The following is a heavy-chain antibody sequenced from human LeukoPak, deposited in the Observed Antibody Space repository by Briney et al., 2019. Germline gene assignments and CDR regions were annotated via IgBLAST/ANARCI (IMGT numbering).Heavy chain of an antibody. CDR1: GFTFSSYG. D-gene: IGHD3-9*01. V-gene: IGHV3-30*18. J-gene: IGHJ4*02. CDR2: ISYDGSNK. Sequence: GGSLRLSCAASGFTFSSYGMHWVRQAPDKGLEWVAVISYDGSNKYYADSVKGRFTISRDNSKNTLYLQMNSLRAEDTAVYHCAKDGRRYFDWLSGEWGQGTLVTVSS. CDR3: AKDGRRYFDWLSGE.